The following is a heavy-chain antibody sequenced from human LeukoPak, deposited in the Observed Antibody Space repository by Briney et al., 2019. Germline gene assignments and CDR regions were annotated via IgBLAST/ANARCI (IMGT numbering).Heavy chain of an antibody. J-gene: IGHJ4*02. V-gene: IGHV3-11*01. Sequence: GGSLRLSCAASGFTFSDYYMSWIRQAPGKGLEWVSYISSSGSTIYYADSVKGRFTISRDNAKNSLYLQMNSLRAEDTAVYYCARASPMIVVVKDYWGQGTLVTVSS. CDR3: ARASPMIVVVKDY. CDR1: GFTFSDYY. CDR2: ISSSGSTI. D-gene: IGHD3-22*01.